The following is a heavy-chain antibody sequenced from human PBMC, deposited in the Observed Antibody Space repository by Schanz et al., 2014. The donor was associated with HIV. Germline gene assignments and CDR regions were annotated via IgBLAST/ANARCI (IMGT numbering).Heavy chain of an antibody. CDR1: GYTFTSYG. Sequence: QVQLVLSGAEVKRPGASVKVSCKASGYTFTSYGITWVRQAPGQGLEWMGWINTRTGDTIYAERLQGRVTLTRDTSINTAYMTLSRLGSDDTAVYFCAKGLQKFDWRSPFDYWGQGTLLTVSS. CDR2: INTRTGDT. V-gene: IGHV1-18*01. CDR3: AKGLQKFDWRSPFDY. D-gene: IGHD3-9*01. J-gene: IGHJ4*02.